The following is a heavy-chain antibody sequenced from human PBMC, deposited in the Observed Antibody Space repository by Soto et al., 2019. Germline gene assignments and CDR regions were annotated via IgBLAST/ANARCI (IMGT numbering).Heavy chain of an antibody. V-gene: IGHV4-59*01. CDR2: IYYSGST. Sequence: PSETLSLTCTVSGGSISSYYWSWIRQPPGKGLEWIGYIYYSGSTNYNPSLKSRVTISVDTSKNQFSLKLSSVTAADTAVYYCARGLVLRYFDWLLSPSVKNELPLPYYFDYWGQGTLVTVSS. D-gene: IGHD3-9*01. J-gene: IGHJ4*02. CDR1: GGSISSYY. CDR3: ARGLVLRYFDWLLSPSVKNELPLPYYFDY.